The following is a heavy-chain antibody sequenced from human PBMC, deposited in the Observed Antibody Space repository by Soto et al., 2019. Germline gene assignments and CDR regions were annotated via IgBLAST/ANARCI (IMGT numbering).Heavy chain of an antibody. V-gene: IGHV3-30-3*01. CDR2: ISYDGSNK. D-gene: IGHD5-18*01. CDR3: ARGSAMALRIDV. CDR1: GFTFSSYA. Sequence: QVQLVESGGGVVQPGRSLRLSCAASGFTFSSYALHWVRQAPGKGLEWVAVISYDGSNKYYADSVKGRFTISRDNSKNTLYLQMNSLRAEDTAVYYCARGSAMALRIDVWGQGTTVTVSS. J-gene: IGHJ6*02.